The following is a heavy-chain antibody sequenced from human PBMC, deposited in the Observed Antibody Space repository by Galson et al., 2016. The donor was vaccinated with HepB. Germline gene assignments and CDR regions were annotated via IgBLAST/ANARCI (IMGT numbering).Heavy chain of an antibody. Sequence: SLRLSCAASGFTFNNYAMTWVRLAPGKGLEWVSTISGNGGRIYYTDSVKGRFTITRDNSKHTLYLQMSSLRAEDTAIYSFAKGAYSYDSTGYYPFDYWGQGTLVTVSS. J-gene: IGHJ4*02. CDR2: ISGNGGRI. CDR1: GFTFNNYA. D-gene: IGHD3-22*01. CDR3: AKGAYSYDSTGYYPFDY. V-gene: IGHV3-23*01.